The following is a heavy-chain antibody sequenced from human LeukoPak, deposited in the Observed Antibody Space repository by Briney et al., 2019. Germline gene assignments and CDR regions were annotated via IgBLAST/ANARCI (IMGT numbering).Heavy chain of an antibody. J-gene: IGHJ4*02. CDR2: INPNSGGT. V-gene: IGHV1-2*02. CDR1: GYTFTGYY. Sequence: ASVKVSCKASGYTFTGYYMHWVRQAPGQGLEWMGWINPNSGGTNYAQKFQGRVTMTEDTSTDTAYMELSSLRSEDTAVYYCATVCSSSWSFSPPFDYWGQGTLVTVSS. D-gene: IGHD6-13*01. CDR3: ATVCSSSWSFSPPFDY.